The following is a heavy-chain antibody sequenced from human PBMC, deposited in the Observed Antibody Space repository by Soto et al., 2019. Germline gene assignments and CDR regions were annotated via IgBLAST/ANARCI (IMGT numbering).Heavy chain of an antibody. D-gene: IGHD6-13*01. CDR2: ISGSGGST. CDR3: AYSSTPFDY. Sequence: PGVSLRHCCAASGFTCSSYAMRWVSQAPGKGLEWVSAISGSGGSTYYADSVKGRFTISRDNSKNTLYLQMNSLRAEDTAVYYCAYSSTPFDYWGQGTLVTVSS. J-gene: IGHJ4*02. V-gene: IGHV3-23*01. CDR1: GFTCSSYA.